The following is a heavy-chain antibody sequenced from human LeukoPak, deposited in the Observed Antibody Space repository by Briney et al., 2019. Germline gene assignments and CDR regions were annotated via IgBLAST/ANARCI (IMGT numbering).Heavy chain of an antibody. V-gene: IGHV3-48*02. CDR3: AFDPRGGWNFDY. CDR2: TSISGRTN. Sequence: PGGSLRLSCAASGFTFRTYNMNWVRQAPGKGLEWISYTSISGRTNYYADSVKGRFTISRDDAKNFLYLQMSSLRDEVTAVYYCAFDPRGGWNFDYWGQGTLVTVSS. J-gene: IGHJ4*02. D-gene: IGHD6-19*01. CDR1: GFTFRTYN.